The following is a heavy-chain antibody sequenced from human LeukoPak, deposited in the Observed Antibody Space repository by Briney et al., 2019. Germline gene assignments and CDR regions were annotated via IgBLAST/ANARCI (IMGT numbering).Heavy chain of an antibody. CDR1: GESMIGHY. J-gene: IGHJ4*02. CDR3: ARATASGSGRAYDH. V-gene: IGHV4-34*01. CDR2: IHHSGGT. D-gene: IGHD3-10*01. Sequence: PSETLSLTCAVYGESMIGHYWTWIRQPPGKRLEWIGEIHHSGGTNSNPSLKNRVTMSIDMSKNLFSLKLNSVTAADTAVYYCARATASGSGRAYDHWAQGNLVPVSS.